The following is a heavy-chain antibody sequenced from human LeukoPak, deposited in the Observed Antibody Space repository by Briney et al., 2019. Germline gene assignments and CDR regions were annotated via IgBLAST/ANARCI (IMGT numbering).Heavy chain of an antibody. CDR3: ARDGNWGPPPDNWFDP. J-gene: IGHJ5*02. D-gene: IGHD7-27*01. CDR1: GYTFTSYG. CDR2: ISAYNGNT. Sequence: ASVKVSCKASGYTFTSYGISWVRQAPGQGLEWMGWISAYNGNTNYAQKLQGRVTMTTDTSTSTAYMELRSLRSDDTAVYYCARDGNWGPPPDNWFDPWGQGTLVTVPS. V-gene: IGHV1-18*01.